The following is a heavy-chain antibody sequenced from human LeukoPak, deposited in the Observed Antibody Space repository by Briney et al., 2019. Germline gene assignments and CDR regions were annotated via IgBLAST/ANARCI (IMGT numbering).Heavy chain of an antibody. J-gene: IGHJ4*02. CDR2: IRYDGSNK. CDR1: GFTFSSYG. CDR3: AKDLDYYGSGSAFDY. Sequence: PGGSLRLSCAASGFTFSSYGMHWVRQAPGKGLEWVAFIRYDGSNKYYADSVKGRFTISRDNSKNTLYLQMNSLRAEDTAVYYCAKDLDYYGSGSAFDYWGKGTLVTVSS. V-gene: IGHV3-30*02. D-gene: IGHD3-10*01.